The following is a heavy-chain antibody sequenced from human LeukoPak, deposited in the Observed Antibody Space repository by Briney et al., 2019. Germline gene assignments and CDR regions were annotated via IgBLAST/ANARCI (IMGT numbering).Heavy chain of an antibody. CDR2: ISSSSSYI. Sequence: GGSLRLSCAASGFTFSSYSMNWVRQAPGKGLEWVSSISSSSSYIYYADSVKGRFTISRDNAKNSLYLQMNSLRAEDTAVYYCARDPPRGDYPFDYWGQGTLVIVSS. CDR1: GFTFSSYS. J-gene: IGHJ4*02. V-gene: IGHV3-21*01. D-gene: IGHD4-17*01. CDR3: ARDPPRGDYPFDY.